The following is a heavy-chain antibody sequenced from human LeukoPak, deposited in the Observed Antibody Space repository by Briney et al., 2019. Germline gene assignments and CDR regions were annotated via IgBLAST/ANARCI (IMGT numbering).Heavy chain of an antibody. J-gene: IGHJ4*02. CDR1: GFTFSSYG. CDR2: ISGSGGST. Sequence: GGSLRLSCAASGFTFSSYGMSWVRQAPGKGLEWVSAISGSGGSTYYADSVKGRFTISRDNSKNTLYLQMNSLRAEDTAAYYCAKDPEWELLFLWDYWGQGTLVTVSS. D-gene: IGHD1-26*01. CDR3: AKDPEWELLFLWDY. V-gene: IGHV3-23*01.